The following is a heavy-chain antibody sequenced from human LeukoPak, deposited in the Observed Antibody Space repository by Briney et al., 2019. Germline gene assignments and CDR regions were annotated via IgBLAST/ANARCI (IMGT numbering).Heavy chain of an antibody. D-gene: IGHD4-11*01. CDR1: GGSYSGCY. CDR2: INHSGST. J-gene: IGHJ4*02. CDR3: ARVRGYSNYV. V-gene: IGHV4-34*01. Sequence: PSETLSLTCAVYGGSYSGCYWSWIRQPPGKGLEWIGEINHSGSTNYNPSLKSRVTISVDTSKNQFSLKLSSVTAADTAVYYCARVRGYSNYVWGQGTLVTVSS.